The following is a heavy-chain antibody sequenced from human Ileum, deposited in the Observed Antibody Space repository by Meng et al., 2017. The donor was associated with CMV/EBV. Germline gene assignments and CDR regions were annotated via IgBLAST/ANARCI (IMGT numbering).Heavy chain of an antibody. CDR1: GFTFSNYN. CDR2: ISSSGSHM. CDR3: ARGILQWHYLAY. J-gene: IGHJ4*02. Sequence: GESLKISCAASGFTFSNYNVNWVRQAPGKGLEWVSSISSSGSHMYYADSLRGRFTVSRDNARNSLYLQMNSLRGEDTALYYCARGILQWHYLAYWGQGKMVTVSS. D-gene: IGHD6-19*01. V-gene: IGHV3-21*04.